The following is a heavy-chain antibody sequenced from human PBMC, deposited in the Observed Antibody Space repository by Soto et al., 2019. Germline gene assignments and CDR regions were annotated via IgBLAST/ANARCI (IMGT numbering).Heavy chain of an antibody. V-gene: IGHV4-39*01. CDR2: IYYSGST. D-gene: IGHD2-15*01. CDR1: GGSISSSSYY. Sequence: QLQLQESDPGLVKPSETLSLTCTVSGGSISSSSYYWGWIRQPPGKGLEWIGSIYYSGSTYYNPSLKSRVPISVDTSKNQFSLKLSSVTAADTAVYYCARHTPAISISDHWGQGTLVTVSS. J-gene: IGHJ4*02. CDR3: ARHTPAISISDH.